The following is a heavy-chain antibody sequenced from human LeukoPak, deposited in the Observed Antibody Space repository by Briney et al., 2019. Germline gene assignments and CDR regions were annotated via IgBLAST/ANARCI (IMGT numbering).Heavy chain of an antibody. CDR2: IWHDGSNK. J-gene: IGHJ4*02. CDR3: ATYCSGGSCLSFFDY. V-gene: IGHV3-33*01. D-gene: IGHD2-15*01. Sequence: PGGSLRLSCAASGFTFSSYGMHWVRQAPGKGLEWVAVIWHDGSNKYYADSVKGRFTISRDNSKNTLYLQMNSLRAEDTAVYYCATYCSGGSCLSFFDYWGQGTLVTVSS. CDR1: GFTFSSYG.